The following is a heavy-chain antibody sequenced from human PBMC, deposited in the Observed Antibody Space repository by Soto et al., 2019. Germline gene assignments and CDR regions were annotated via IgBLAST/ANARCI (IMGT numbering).Heavy chain of an antibody. CDR2: IRAYNGDT. V-gene: IGHV1-18*01. Sequence: ASVKVSCKTSGYTFTAYDIYWVRQAPGQGLEWMGWIRAYNGDTNYAQKFQTRVTMTTDKSTDTAYMDLRSLTSDDTAIYYCARAGAAPYYYHGLEVWGQGTTVTVSS. J-gene: IGHJ6*02. D-gene: IGHD1-26*01. CDR3: ARAGAAPYYYHGLEV. CDR1: GYTFTAYD.